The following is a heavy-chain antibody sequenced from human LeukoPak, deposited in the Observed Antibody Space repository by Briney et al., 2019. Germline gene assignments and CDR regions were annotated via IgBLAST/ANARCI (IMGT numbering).Heavy chain of an antibody. V-gene: IGHV3-48*03. CDR2: ISGGGTTI. J-gene: IGHJ3*02. Sequence: GGSLRLSCAASGFTFSSYEMNWVRQAPGKGLEWVSYISGGGTTIYFADSVKGRFAISRDNAKNSLYLQMNSLRAEDTAVYYCAREGWGLSVADAFDIWGQGTMVTVSS. D-gene: IGHD1-26*01. CDR3: AREGWGLSVADAFDI. CDR1: GFTFSSYE.